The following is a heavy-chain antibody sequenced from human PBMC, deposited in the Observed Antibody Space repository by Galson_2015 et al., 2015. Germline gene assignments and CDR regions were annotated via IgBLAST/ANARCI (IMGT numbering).Heavy chain of an antibody. D-gene: IGHD6-19*01. CDR2: ISSSGSTI. CDR1: GFTFSDYY. V-gene: IGHV3-11*04. CDR3: AKDNQYSSGWGQGGGNYYYYGMDV. J-gene: IGHJ6*02. Sequence: SLRLSCAASGFTFSDYYMSWIRQAPGKGLEWVSYISSSGSTIYYADSVKGRFTISRDNSKNTLYLQMNSLRAEDTAVYYCAKDNQYSSGWGQGGGNYYYYGMDVWGQGTTVTVSS.